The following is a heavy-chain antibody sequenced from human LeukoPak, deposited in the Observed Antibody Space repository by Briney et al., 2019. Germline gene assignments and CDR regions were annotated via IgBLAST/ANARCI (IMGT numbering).Heavy chain of an antibody. CDR3: ATNKALYDILTGYRYYYGMDV. Sequence: GESLKISCKGSGYNFASYWIGWVRQMPGKGLEWMGRIDPSDSYTNYSPSFQGHVTISADKSISTAYLQWSSLKASDTAMYYCATNKALYDILTGYRYYYGMDVWGQGTTVTVSS. J-gene: IGHJ6*02. CDR2: IDPSDSYT. D-gene: IGHD3-9*01. CDR1: GYNFASYW. V-gene: IGHV5-10-1*01.